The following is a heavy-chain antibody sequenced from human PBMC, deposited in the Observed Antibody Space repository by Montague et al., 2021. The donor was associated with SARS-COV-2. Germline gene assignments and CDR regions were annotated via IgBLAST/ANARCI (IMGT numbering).Heavy chain of an antibody. CDR2: IYHSGST. J-gene: IGHJ4*02. V-gene: IGHV4-38-2*02. CDR1: GYSISSGYY. D-gene: IGHD3-3*01. Sequence: SETLSLTCTVSGYSISSGYYGGWIRQPPGKGLEWIGSIYHSGSTXXNPSLKSRVTISVDTSKNQFSLKLSSVTAADTAVYYCARDVRYYDFWSGRAQTSPDYWGQGTLVTVSS. CDR3: ARDVRYYDFWSGRAQTSPDY.